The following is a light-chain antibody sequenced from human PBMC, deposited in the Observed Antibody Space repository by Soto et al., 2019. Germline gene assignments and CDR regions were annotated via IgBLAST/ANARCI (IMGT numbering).Light chain of an antibody. CDR2: AAS. J-gene: IGKJ1*01. Sequence: AIRMTQSPSSLSASTGDRVTITCRASQGISSYLAWYQQKPGKAPKLLIYAASTLQSGVSSRFSGSGSGTDFTLTIICLQSEDFATYYCQQYYRYPPTFGQGTKVEIK. V-gene: IGKV1-8*01. CDR3: QQYYRYPPT. CDR1: QGISSY.